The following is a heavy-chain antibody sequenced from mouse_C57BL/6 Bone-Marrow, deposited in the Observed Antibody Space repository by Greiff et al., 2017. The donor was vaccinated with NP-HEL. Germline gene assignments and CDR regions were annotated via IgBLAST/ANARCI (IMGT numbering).Heavy chain of an antibody. CDR2: IDPENGDT. CDR1: GFNIKDDY. J-gene: IGHJ2*01. CDR3: TTGLLCGSYCDY. V-gene: IGHV14-4*01. D-gene: IGHD2-3*01. Sequence: VQLQQSGAELVRPGASVKLSCTASGFNIKDDYMHWVKQRPEQGLEWIGWIDPENGDTEYASKFQGKATITADTSSNTAYLQLSSLTSEDTAVYYCTTGLLCGSYCDYWGQGTTLTVSS.